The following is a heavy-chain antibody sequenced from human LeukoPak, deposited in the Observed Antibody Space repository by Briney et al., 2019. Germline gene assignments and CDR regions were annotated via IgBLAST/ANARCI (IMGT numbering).Heavy chain of an antibody. J-gene: IGHJ3*02. CDR2: ISGDGSDT. Sequence: PGGSLRLSCSASGFTFSTYWLHWVRQAPGKGMVWVSRISGDGSDTEYADSMKGRVTVSRDNAKNTLYLQMNSLRAEDTAVYYCAREVYSSSPGAFDIWGQGTMVTVSS. CDR3: AREVYSSSPGAFDI. D-gene: IGHD6-6*01. CDR1: GFTFSTYW. V-gene: IGHV3-74*03.